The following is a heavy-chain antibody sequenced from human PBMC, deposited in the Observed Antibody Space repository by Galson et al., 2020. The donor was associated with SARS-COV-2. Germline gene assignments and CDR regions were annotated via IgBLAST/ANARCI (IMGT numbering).Heavy chain of an antibody. D-gene: IGHD6-13*01. V-gene: IGHV1-2*02. J-gene: IGHJ4*02. CDR3: ARDRISAPDDFDY. Sequence: ASVKVSCKASGYTFTAYYMHWVRQAPGQGLEWMGWVNPNSGDTKYKENFKGRVSMTRDTSTNTAYMELSRLTYDDTAFYYCARDRISAPDDFDYGGQGTRVTVS. CDR1: GYTFTAYY. CDR2: VNPNSGDT.